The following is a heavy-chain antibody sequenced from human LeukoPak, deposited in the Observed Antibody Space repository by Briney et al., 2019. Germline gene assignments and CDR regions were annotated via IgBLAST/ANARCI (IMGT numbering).Heavy chain of an antibody. D-gene: IGHD3-10*01. Sequence: ASVKVSCKASGYTFTGYYMHWLRQAPGQGLEWMGWINPNSGGTNYAQKFQGWVTMTRDTSISTAYMELSRLRSDDTAVYYCARNYYGSGSYRDFDYWGQGTLVTVSS. V-gene: IGHV1-2*04. CDR3: ARNYYGSGSYRDFDY. J-gene: IGHJ4*02. CDR2: INPNSGGT. CDR1: GYTFTGYY.